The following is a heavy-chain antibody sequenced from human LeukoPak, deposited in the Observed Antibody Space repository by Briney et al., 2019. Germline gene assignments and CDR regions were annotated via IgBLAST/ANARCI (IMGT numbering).Heavy chain of an antibody. CDR2: IIPIFGTA. CDR1: GGTFSSYA. D-gene: IGHD5-24*01. V-gene: IGHV1-69*05. J-gene: IGHJ4*02. CDR3: ARDFRWLGDLAGY. Sequence: GSSVKVSCKASGGTFSSYAISWVRQAPGQGLEWMGGIIPIFGTANYAQKLQGRVTTTTDTSTSTAYMELRSLRSDDTAVYYCARDFRWLGDLAGYWGQGTLVTVSS.